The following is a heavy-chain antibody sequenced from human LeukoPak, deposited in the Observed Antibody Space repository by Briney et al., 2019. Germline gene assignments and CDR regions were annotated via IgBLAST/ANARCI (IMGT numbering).Heavy chain of an antibody. Sequence: EASVKVSCKASGYTFTAYYMHWVRQPPGQGLEWMGWINPNSGGTNYAQKFQGRVTMTSDTSISTAYMELSRLRSDDTAVYYCTREVTYYFDYWGQGTLVTVSS. J-gene: IGHJ4*02. V-gene: IGHV1-2*02. CDR1: GYTFTAYY. CDR3: TREVTYYFDY. D-gene: IGHD2/OR15-2a*01. CDR2: INPNSGGT.